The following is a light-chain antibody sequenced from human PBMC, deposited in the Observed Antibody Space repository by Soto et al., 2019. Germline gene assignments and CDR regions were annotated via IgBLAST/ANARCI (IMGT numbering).Light chain of an antibody. Sequence: EIVMTQSPATLSSFPGDRVTLSCRASQAVNTRLAWYQHRPGQAPRLLIYGASTRATGIPARFSGSGSGAEFTLTISSLQSEDFAVYYCQQYTNWRTFGQGTKVDI. CDR3: QQYTNWRT. V-gene: IGKV3-15*01. CDR2: GAS. CDR1: QAVNTR. J-gene: IGKJ1*01.